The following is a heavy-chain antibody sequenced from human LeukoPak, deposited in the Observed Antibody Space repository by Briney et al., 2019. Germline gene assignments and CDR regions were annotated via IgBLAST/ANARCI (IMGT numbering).Heavy chain of an antibody. D-gene: IGHD2-8*02. J-gene: IGHJ4*02. CDR2: IYYSGST. Sequence: SETLSLTCNVSGGSISSGGYYWSWIRQHPGKGLEWIGYIYYSGSTYYNPSLKSRVTISVDTSENQFSLRLRSVTAADTAVYYCAGHHPRNTVDFWGQGTLVTVSS. V-gene: IGHV4-31*03. CDR3: AGHHPRNTVDF. CDR1: GGSISSGGYY.